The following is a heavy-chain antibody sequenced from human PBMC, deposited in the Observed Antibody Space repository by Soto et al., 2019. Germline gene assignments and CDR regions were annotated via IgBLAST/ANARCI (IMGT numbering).Heavy chain of an antibody. D-gene: IGHD3-3*01. CDR1: GFTFSSYG. V-gene: IGHV3-30*18. J-gene: IGHJ3*02. Sequence: VRLSCAASGFTFSSYGMHWVRQAPGKGLEWVAVISYDGSNKYYADSVKGRFTISRDNSKNTLYLQMNSLRAEDTAVYYCAKDRVLRFLEWLIDAFDIWGQGTMVTVSS. CDR3: AKDRVLRFLEWLIDAFDI. CDR2: ISYDGSNK.